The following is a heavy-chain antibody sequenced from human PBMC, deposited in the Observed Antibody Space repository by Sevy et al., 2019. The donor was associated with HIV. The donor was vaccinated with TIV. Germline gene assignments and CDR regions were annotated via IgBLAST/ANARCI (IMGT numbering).Heavy chain of an antibody. D-gene: IGHD2-15*01. CDR3: ARDQSLLRYCSGGSCLDAFDI. CDR2: ISYDGSNK. J-gene: IGHJ3*02. V-gene: IGHV3-30-3*01. CDR1: GFTFSSYA. Sequence: GGSLRLSCAASGFTFSSYAMHWVRQAPGKGLEWVAVISYDGSNKYYADSVKGRFTISRDNSKNTLYLQMNSLRAEDTAVYYCARDQSLLRYCSGGSCLDAFDIWGQGTTVTVSS.